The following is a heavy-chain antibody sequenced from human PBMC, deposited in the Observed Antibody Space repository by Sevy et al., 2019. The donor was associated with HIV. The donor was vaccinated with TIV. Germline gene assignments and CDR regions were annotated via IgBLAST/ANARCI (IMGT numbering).Heavy chain of an antibody. CDR3: AKDRRSGIAAAGFDY. CDR1: GFTFDDYA. CDR2: ISWNSGSI. J-gene: IGHJ4*02. D-gene: IGHD6-13*01. Sequence: GGSLRLSCAASGFTFDDYAMHWVRQAPGKGLEWVSGISWNSGSIGYADSVKGRFTISRDNAKNSLYLQMNSLRAEDMALYYCAKDRRSGIAAAGFDYWGQGTLVTVSS. V-gene: IGHV3-9*03.